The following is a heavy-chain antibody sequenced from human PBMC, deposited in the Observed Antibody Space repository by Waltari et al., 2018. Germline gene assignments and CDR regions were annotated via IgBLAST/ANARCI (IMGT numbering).Heavy chain of an antibody. CDR1: GFTVSSNY. CDR3: ARAPGAAAGSFDY. CDR2: IHSGGRT. Sequence: EVQLVETGGGLIQPGGSLRLSCAASGFTVSSNYMSWVRQAPGKGLDLFAVIHSGGRTYYADSVKGRFTISRDNSKNTLYLQMNSLRAEDTAVYYCARAPGAAAGSFDYWGQGTLVTVSS. J-gene: IGHJ4*02. D-gene: IGHD6-13*01. V-gene: IGHV3-53*02.